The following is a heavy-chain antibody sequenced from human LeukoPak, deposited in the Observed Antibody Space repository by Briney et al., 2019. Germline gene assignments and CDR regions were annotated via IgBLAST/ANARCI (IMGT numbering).Heavy chain of an antibody. Sequence: SETLSLTCTVSGVSISSSNYYWGWIRQPPGEGLEWIGSIYRSGSTYYNPSLRSRVTISVDTSRNQFSLKLISVTAADTAVHYCARVGWSSPAGYFDLWGRGTLLTVSS. CDR3: ARVGWSSPAGYFDL. CDR2: IYRSGST. V-gene: IGHV4-39*07. D-gene: IGHD3-3*01. CDR1: GVSISSSNYY. J-gene: IGHJ2*01.